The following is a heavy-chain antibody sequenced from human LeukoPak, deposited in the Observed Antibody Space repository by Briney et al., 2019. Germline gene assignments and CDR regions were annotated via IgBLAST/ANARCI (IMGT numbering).Heavy chain of an antibody. D-gene: IGHD1-26*01. J-gene: IGHJ4*02. V-gene: IGHV4-59*01. CDR3: ARDVGATPGYFDY. Sequence: PSETLSLTCTVSGGSISSYYWSWIRQPPGKGLEWIGHMYYSGSTNYNPSTNYNSSLKSRVTISVDTSKNQFSLKLSSVTAADTAVYYCARDVGATPGYFDYWGQGTLVTVSS. CDR1: GGSISSYY. CDR2: MYYSGST.